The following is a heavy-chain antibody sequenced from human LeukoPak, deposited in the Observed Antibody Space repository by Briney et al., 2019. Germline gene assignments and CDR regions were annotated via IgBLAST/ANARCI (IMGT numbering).Heavy chain of an antibody. D-gene: IGHD6-13*01. Sequence: SDTLSLTCTVSSGSISSYYGSWFRQPPGKGLEWLGYIYYSGSTNSNPSLQSRVPISVDTSKGQFSLKLSSVTAPDTAVYYCAGDERSFWYEYWGQGTLVTVSS. CDR1: SGSISSYY. CDR2: IYYSGST. J-gene: IGHJ4*02. V-gene: IGHV4-59*07. CDR3: AGDERSFWYEY.